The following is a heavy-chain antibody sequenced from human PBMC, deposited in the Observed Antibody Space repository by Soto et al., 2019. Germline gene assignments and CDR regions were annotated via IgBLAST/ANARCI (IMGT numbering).Heavy chain of an antibody. CDR3: ARSGDTAMVANYYYYYGMDV. V-gene: IGHV1-3*01. CDR2: INAGNGNT. CDR1: GYTFTSYS. J-gene: IGHJ6*02. D-gene: IGHD5-18*01. Sequence: GASVKVSCKASGYTFTSYSMHWVRQAPGQRLEWMGWINAGNGNTKYSQKFQGRVTITRDTSASTAYMERSSLRSEDTAVYYCARSGDTAMVANYYYYYGMDVWGQGTTVTVSS.